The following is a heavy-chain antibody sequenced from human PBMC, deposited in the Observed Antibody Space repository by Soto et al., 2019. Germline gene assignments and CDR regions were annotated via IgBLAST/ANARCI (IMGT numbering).Heavy chain of an antibody. Sequence: QVQLQESGPGLVKPSETLSLTCTVSGGSVSSGSYYWSWLRQPPGKGLEWIGYIYNTVNTNYNPSLKSRVTISVDTSKNQSSLRLSSVTAADTAVYYCATPASSGWYYFDFWGQGTLVTVSS. CDR1: GGSVSSGSYY. CDR3: ATPASSGWYYFDF. D-gene: IGHD6-19*01. CDR2: IYNTVNT. J-gene: IGHJ4*02. V-gene: IGHV4-61*01.